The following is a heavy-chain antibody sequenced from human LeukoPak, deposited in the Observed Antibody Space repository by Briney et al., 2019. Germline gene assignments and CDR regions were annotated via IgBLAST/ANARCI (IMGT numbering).Heavy chain of an antibody. CDR2: ISAYNGNT. CDR1: GYTFTSYG. Sequence: WASVKVSCKASGYTFTSYGISWVRQAPGQGLEWMGWISAYNGNTNYAQKLQGRVTMTTDTSTSTAYMELRSLRAEDTAVYYCATGRIVVVAAKQPYYYYGMDVWGQGTTVTVSS. CDR3: ATGRIVVVAAKQPYYYYGMDV. D-gene: IGHD2-15*01. J-gene: IGHJ6*02. V-gene: IGHV1-18*01.